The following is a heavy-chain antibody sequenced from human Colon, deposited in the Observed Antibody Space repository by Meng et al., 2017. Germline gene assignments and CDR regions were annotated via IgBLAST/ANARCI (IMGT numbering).Heavy chain of an antibody. Sequence: VPLVQSGAKMKKPVASVKVSCKASGYTFTDYYIHWMRQAPGQGLEWMGWINPNIGGTTYAQKFQGRVTMTRDTSITTAYMELNRLQSDDTAVYYCARLPDEWSSRDGATDCWGQGTLVTVSS. V-gene: IGHV1-2*02. CDR2: INPNIGGT. J-gene: IGHJ4*02. CDR3: ARLPDEWSSRDGATDC. CDR1: GYTFTDYY. D-gene: IGHD5-24*01.